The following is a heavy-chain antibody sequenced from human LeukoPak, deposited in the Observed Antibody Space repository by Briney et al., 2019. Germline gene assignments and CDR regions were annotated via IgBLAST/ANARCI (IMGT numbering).Heavy chain of an antibody. CDR2: FSYNGINK. J-gene: IGHJ4*02. Sequence: GGSLRLSCAASGFTFSSYHVNWVRQAPGKGLEWVAVFSYNGINKDYAGSVEGRFTISRDNSKNTLSLQMDSLRAEDTAMYYCARGLYTNGWYYYDYWGQGTLVTVSS. CDR3: ARGLYTNGWYYYDY. V-gene: IGHV3-30*03. CDR1: GFTFSSYH. D-gene: IGHD6-19*01.